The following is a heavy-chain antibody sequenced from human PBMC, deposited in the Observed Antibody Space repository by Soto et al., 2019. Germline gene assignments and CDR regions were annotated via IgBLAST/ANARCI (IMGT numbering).Heavy chain of an antibody. V-gene: IGHV4-31*03. CDR2: IYYSGST. Sequence: ASETLSLTCTVSGGSISSGGCYWSWIRQHPGKCLEWIGYIYYSGSTYYNPSLKSRVTISVDTSKNQFSLKLSSVTAADTAVYYCARDQSSSSGLNYYYYGMDVWGQGTTVTVYS. CDR3: ARDQSSSSGLNYYYYGMDV. J-gene: IGHJ6*02. CDR1: GGSISSGGCY. D-gene: IGHD6-6*01.